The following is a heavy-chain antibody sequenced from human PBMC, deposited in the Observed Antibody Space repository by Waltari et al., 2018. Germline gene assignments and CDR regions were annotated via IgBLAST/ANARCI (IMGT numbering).Heavy chain of an antibody. CDR3: VKDRYCDGGVYPWDY. V-gene: IGHV3-48*01. CDR1: GFTFSSYS. CDR2: IRSSSSTI. D-gene: IGHD2-8*02. Sequence: EVQLVESGGGLVQPGGSLRLSCAASGFTFSSYSMNWVRQAPGKGLEWVSYIRSSSSTIYYADSVKGRFTIARDNSKNTLYLEMNSLRAEDTAVYYCVKDRYCDGGVYPWDYWGQGTLVTVSA. J-gene: IGHJ4*02.